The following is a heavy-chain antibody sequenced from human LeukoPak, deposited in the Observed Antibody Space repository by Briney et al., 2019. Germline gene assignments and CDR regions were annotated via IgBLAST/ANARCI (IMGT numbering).Heavy chain of an antibody. CDR3: ARDRSTTNYYYGMDV. Sequence: GESLKISCRDPGYSFTSYWIGWVRQMPGKGLEWMGIIYPGDSDTRYSPSFQGQVTISADKSISTAYLQWSSLKASDTAMYYCARDRSTTNYYYGMDVWGQGTTVTVSS. CDR2: IYPGDSDT. D-gene: IGHD2-2*01. V-gene: IGHV5-51*01. J-gene: IGHJ6*02. CDR1: GYSFTSYW.